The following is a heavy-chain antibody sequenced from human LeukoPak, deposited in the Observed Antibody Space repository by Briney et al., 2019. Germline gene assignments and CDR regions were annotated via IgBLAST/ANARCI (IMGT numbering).Heavy chain of an antibody. D-gene: IGHD1-26*01. V-gene: IGHV4-59*12. CDR1: GGSISSYY. J-gene: IGHJ4*02. CDR3: ARENSGDYRFDY. CDR2: IYYSGST. Sequence: SETLSLTCTVSGGSISSYYWSWIRQPPGKGLEWIGYIYYSGSTNYNPSLKSRVTISVDTSKNQFSLKLSSVTAADTAVYYCARENSGDYRFDYWGQGTLVTVSS.